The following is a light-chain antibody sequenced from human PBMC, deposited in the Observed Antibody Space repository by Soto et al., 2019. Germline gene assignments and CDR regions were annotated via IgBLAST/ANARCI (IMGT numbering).Light chain of an antibody. Sequence: QSVLTQPRSVSGSPGQSVTIPCTGTSNDVGAYHYVSWYQHHPGKAPKLIIYDVTQRPSGIPDRFSGSKSGNTASLTISGLQADDEADYHCCSYADNYFYVFGTGTKVTVL. CDR1: SNDVGAYHY. CDR3: CSYADNYFYV. V-gene: IGLV2-11*01. CDR2: DVT. J-gene: IGLJ1*01.